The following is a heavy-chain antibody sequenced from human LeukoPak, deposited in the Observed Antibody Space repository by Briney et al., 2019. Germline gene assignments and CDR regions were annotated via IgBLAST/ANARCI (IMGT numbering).Heavy chain of an antibody. CDR2: INHSGRT. Sequence: SETPSLTCSVYGGSFSGYYWTWIRQPPGKGLEWIGEINHSGRTNYNPSLKSRVTISVDTSKNQFSLKLNSVTAADTAVYYCARGPPAKYDILTGYYNFHYWGQGTLVTVSS. CDR3: ARGPPAKYDILTGYYNFHY. D-gene: IGHD3-9*01. V-gene: IGHV4-34*01. CDR1: GGSFSGYY. J-gene: IGHJ4*02.